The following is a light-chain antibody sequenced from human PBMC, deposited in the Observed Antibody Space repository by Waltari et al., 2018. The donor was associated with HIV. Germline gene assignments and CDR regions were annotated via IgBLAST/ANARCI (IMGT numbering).Light chain of an antibody. CDR1: SPNFQNDN. Sequence: QPSLPHPPSAFGTPGQTVPISCSDSSPNFQNDNLYWYQHLPGMTPKLLIYKNFLRPSGVPDRFAASKSGTSASLTISGLRSADEADYYCVGWDSSLSAYVFGAGTKVAVL. V-gene: IGLV1-47*01. CDR3: VGWDSSLSAYV. CDR2: KNF. J-gene: IGLJ1*01.